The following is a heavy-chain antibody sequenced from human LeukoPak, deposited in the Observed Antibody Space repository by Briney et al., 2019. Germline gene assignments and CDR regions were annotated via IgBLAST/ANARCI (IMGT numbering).Heavy chain of an antibody. D-gene: IGHD4/OR15-4a*01. CDR3: ARRSMVRTVGYYYGMDV. Sequence: SETLSLTCTVSGGSISSDYWSWIRQPPGKGLEWIGYTYYSGSTNYNPSLKSRATISVDTSKKQFSLKLSSVTAADTAVYYCARRSMVRTVGYYYGMDVWGQGTTVTVSS. CDR2: TYYSGST. CDR1: GGSISSDY. V-gene: IGHV4-59*08. J-gene: IGHJ6*02.